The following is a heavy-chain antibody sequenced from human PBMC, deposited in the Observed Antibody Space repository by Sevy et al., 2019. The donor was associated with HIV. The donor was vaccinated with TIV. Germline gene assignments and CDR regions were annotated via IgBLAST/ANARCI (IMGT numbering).Heavy chain of an antibody. J-gene: IGHJ5*02. CDR1: GSTFSDDY. D-gene: IGHD3-22*01. V-gene: IGHV1-2*02. CDR3: AKSANVDSSWLDP. Sequence: ASVKVSCKTSGSTFSDDYVHWVRRAPGAGLEWLGWINSAGANFAEIFQDRLSMTRDASISTAYMGLRSLRSDDTATYYCAKSANVDSSWLDPWGQGTLVTVSS. CDR2: INSAGA.